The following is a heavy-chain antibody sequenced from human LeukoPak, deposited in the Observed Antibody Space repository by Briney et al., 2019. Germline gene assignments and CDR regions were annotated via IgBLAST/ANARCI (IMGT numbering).Heavy chain of an antibody. D-gene: IGHD3-9*01. CDR1: GFSLSTSGMC. CDR2: IDWDDDK. Sequence: ESGPALVKPTQTLTLTCTFSGFSLSTSGMCVSWIRQPPGKALEWLARIDWDDDKYYSTSLKTRLTISKDTSKNQVVLTMTNMDPVDTATYYCAQTYYDILTGYYIGAFDIWGQGTMVTVSS. J-gene: IGHJ3*02. CDR3: AQTYYDILTGYYIGAFDI. V-gene: IGHV2-70*11.